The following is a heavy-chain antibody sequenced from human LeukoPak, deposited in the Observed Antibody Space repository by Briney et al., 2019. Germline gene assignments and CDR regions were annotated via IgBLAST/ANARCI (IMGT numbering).Heavy chain of an antibody. CDR3: ARAPRIAVADIFDY. D-gene: IGHD6-19*01. V-gene: IGHV1-2*06. J-gene: IGHJ4*02. CDR2: INPNSGGT. CDR1: GYTFTGYY. Sequence: GASVKVSCKASGYTFTGYYMHWVRQAPGQGLEWMGRINPNSGGTNYAQKLQGRVTMTTDTSTSTAYMELRSLRSDDTAVYYCARAPRIAVADIFDYWGQGTLVTVSS.